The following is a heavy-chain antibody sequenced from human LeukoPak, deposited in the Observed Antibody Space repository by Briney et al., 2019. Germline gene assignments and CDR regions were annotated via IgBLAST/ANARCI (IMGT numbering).Heavy chain of an antibody. D-gene: IGHD2-21*02. Sequence: SETLSLTCAVYGGSFSGYYWSWIRQPPGKGLEWIGEINHSGSTNYNPSLKSRVTISVDTSKNQFSLKLSSVTAADTAVYYCARGLVTRRYYYYYMDVWGKGTMVTVSS. J-gene: IGHJ6*03. CDR2: INHSGST. CDR1: GGSFSGYY. V-gene: IGHV4-34*01. CDR3: ARGLVTRRYYYYYMDV.